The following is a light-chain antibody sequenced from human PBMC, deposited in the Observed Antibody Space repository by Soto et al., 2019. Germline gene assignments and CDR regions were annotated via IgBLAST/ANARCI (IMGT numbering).Light chain of an antibody. CDR2: DAS. CDR1: QDISNY. V-gene: IGKV1-33*01. J-gene: IGKJ4*01. Sequence: DIPMTQSPSSLSASVGDRVTITCQASQDISNYLNWYQQKPGKAPKLLIYDASNLETGVPSRLSGSGSGTDFTFTISSLQPEDIATYCCQQYDNLPPLTFGGGTTVEIK. CDR3: QQYDNLPPLT.